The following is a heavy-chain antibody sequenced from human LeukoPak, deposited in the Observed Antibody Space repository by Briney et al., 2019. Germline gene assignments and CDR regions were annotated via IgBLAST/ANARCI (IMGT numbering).Heavy chain of an antibody. V-gene: IGHV1-8*03. J-gene: IGHJ3*02. CDR3: ARVCGGDCYHYDAFDI. CDR1: GYTFTNYD. D-gene: IGHD2-21*02. CDR2: MNPNSGNT. Sequence: ASVKVSCKASGYTFTNYDINWVRQATGQGLEWMGWMNPNSGNTGYAQKFQGRVTITRNTSISTAYMELSSLRSADMAVYYCARVCGGDCYHYDAFDIWGQGTMVTVSS.